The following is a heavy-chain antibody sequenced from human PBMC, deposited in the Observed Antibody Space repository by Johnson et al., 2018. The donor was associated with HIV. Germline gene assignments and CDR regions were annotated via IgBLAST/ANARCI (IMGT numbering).Heavy chain of an antibody. D-gene: IGHD3-9*01. CDR3: AREEGTDILTRGDA. V-gene: IGHV3-30*02. CDR2: IRYDGSNK. J-gene: IGHJ3*01. Sequence: QVQLVESGGGVVQPGGSLRLSCAASGLTFSNYGSHWVRQAPGKGLEWVAFIRYDGSNKYYADSVKGRFTISRDNSKNTLYLQMDSLRPEDTAVYYCAREEGTDILTRGDA. CDR1: GLTFSNYG.